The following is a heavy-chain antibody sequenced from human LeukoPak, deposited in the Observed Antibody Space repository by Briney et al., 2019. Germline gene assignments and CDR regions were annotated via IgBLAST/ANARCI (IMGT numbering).Heavy chain of an antibody. CDR1: GFTFDDYG. D-gene: IGHD3-16*01. CDR2: INQDGSRK. J-gene: IGHJ4*02. V-gene: IGHV3-7*01. CDR3: ARDPGWGALDH. Sequence: GGSLRLSCAASGFTFDDYGMSWVRQAPGKGLEWVAIINQDGSRKSSADSVKGRFTISRDNAKNLLYLQMNSLRAEDTAVYYCARDPGWGALDHWGQGTLVTVS.